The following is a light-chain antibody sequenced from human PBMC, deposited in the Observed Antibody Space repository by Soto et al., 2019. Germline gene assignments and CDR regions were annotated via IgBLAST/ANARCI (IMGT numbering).Light chain of an antibody. Sequence: DIQMTQSPSSLSASVGDSVTITCRASQSISSFLNWYQQKAGEAPKLLIYAASSLQSGVPSRFSGSGSGTDFTLIISRLQPEVFATYYRQQSYRTPMYTFGQGTKLEIK. CDR1: QSISSF. J-gene: IGKJ2*01. CDR2: AAS. CDR3: QQSYRTPMYT. V-gene: IGKV1-39*01.